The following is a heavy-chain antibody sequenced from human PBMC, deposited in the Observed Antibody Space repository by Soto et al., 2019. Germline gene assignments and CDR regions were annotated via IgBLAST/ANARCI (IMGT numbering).Heavy chain of an antibody. CDR1: GGSISSYY. CDR2: IYYSGST. CDR3: ARHQNFWSGRISQQYNWFDP. V-gene: IGHV4-59*08. Sequence: ASETLSLTCTVSGGSISSYYWSWIRQPPGKGLEWIGYIYYSGSTNYNPSLKSRVTISVDTSKNQFSLKLSSVTAADTAVYYCARHQNFWSGRISQQYNWFDPWGQGTLVTVSS. J-gene: IGHJ5*02. D-gene: IGHD3-3*01.